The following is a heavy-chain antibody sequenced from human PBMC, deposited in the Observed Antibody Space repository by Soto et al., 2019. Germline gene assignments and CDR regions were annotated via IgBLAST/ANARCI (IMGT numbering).Heavy chain of an antibody. Sequence: GGSLRLSCAASGFTFSSYGMHWVRQAPGKGLEWVAVISYDGSNKYYADSAKGRFTISRDNSKNTLYLQMSSLRAEDTAVYYCAKDLRIQLWSAEFTPDDYWGQGTLVTVSS. CDR3: AKDLRIQLWSAEFTPDDY. CDR1: GFTFSSYG. J-gene: IGHJ4*02. V-gene: IGHV3-30*18. CDR2: ISYDGSNK. D-gene: IGHD5-18*01.